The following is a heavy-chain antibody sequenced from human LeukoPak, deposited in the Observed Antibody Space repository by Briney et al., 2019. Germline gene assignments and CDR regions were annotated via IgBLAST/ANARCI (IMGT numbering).Heavy chain of an antibody. Sequence: PSETLSLTCTVSGGSISSYYWSWIRQPPGKGLEWIGSIYYSGSTYYNPSLKSRVTISVDTSKNQFSLKLSSVTAADTAVYYCARVGCSGGSCYGSRGAFDIWGQGTMVTVSS. V-gene: IGHV4-59*12. J-gene: IGHJ3*02. CDR1: GGSISSYY. CDR3: ARVGCSGGSCYGSRGAFDI. D-gene: IGHD2-15*01. CDR2: IYYSGST.